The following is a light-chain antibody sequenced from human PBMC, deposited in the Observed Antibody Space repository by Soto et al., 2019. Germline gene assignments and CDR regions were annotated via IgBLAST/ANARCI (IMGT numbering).Light chain of an antibody. Sequence: EIVLTQSPGTLSLSPGERATLSCRASQSVSSSYLAWYQQKPGQAPRLLIYGAASRATGIPDRFSGSGSGTDFTLAISRLEPEDFAVYSCQQYGSSPLGTFGQGTKGEIK. CDR1: QSVSSSY. CDR2: GAA. CDR3: QQYGSSPLGT. V-gene: IGKV3-20*01. J-gene: IGKJ1*01.